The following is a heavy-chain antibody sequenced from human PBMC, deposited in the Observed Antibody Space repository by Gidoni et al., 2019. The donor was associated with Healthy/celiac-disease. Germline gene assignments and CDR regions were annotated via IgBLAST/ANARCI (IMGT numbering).Heavy chain of an antibody. CDR2: IIPIFGTA. CDR1: GGTFSSYA. V-gene: IGHV1-69*01. Sequence: QVQLVQSGAEVKKPGSSVKVSCKASGGTFSSYAISWVRQAPGQGLEWMGGIIPIFGTANYAQKFQGRVTITADESTSTAYMELSSLRSEDTAVYYCARDRAPYYYDSSGYYYRAFDIWGQGTMVTVSS. J-gene: IGHJ3*02. CDR3: ARDRAPYYYDSSGYYYRAFDI. D-gene: IGHD3-22*01.